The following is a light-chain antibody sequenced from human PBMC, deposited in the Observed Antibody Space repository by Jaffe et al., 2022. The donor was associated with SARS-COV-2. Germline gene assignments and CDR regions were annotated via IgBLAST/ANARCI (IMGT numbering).Light chain of an antibody. V-gene: IGLV1-44*01. CDR3: ATWDDSLNGVV. J-gene: IGLJ2*01. CDR2: SDN. CDR1: SSNIGSNI. Sequence: QSVLTQPPSASGTPGQRVTVSCSGSSSNIGSNIVNWYQQFPGTAPKLLIYSDNQRPSGVPDRFSGSKSGTSASLAISGLQSEDEGDYYCATWDDSLNGVVFGGGTKLTVL.